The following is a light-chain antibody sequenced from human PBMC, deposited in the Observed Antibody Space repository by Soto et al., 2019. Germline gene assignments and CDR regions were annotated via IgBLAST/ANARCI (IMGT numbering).Light chain of an antibody. J-gene: IGKJ3*01. CDR2: DTS. V-gene: IGKV3-11*01. CDR1: QSVSSY. CDR3: QQRTNWPRSFT. Sequence: EIVLTQSPATLSLSPGEKATLSCRASQSVSSYLAGYQQKPGQAPRLLIYDTSKRATGIPARFSGSGSGTDFTLTISSLEPEDFGVYYCQQRTNWPRSFTFGPGTKVDIK.